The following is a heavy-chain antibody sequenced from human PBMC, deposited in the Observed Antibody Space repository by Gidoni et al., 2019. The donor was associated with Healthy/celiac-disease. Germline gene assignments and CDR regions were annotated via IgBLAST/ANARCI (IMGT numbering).Heavy chain of an antibody. J-gene: IGHJ6*02. V-gene: IGHV1-2*04. CDR2: INPNSGGT. CDR1: VSTFTGYY. Sequence: QVQLVQSGADVTTPGASVKVSCKPSVSTFTGYYMHWGRQAPGPGLEWMGWINPNSGGTNYAQKFQGWVTMTRDTSISTAYMELSRLRSDDTAVYYCARYPIAAAGQNYGMDVWGQGTTVTVSS. D-gene: IGHD6-13*01. CDR3: ARYPIAAAGQNYGMDV.